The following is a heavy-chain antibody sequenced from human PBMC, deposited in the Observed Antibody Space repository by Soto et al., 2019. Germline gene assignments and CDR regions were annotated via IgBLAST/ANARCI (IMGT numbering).Heavy chain of an antibody. CDR2: IYYSGST. CDR1: GGSISSYY. Sequence: PSETLSLTCTVSGGSISSYYWSWIRQPPGKGLEWIGYIYYSGSTNYNPSLKSRVTISVDTSKNQFSLKLSSVTAADTAVYYCAKTIAAAGTRWFDPWGQGTLVTVSS. D-gene: IGHD6-13*01. CDR3: AKTIAAAGTRWFDP. J-gene: IGHJ5*02. V-gene: IGHV4-59*01.